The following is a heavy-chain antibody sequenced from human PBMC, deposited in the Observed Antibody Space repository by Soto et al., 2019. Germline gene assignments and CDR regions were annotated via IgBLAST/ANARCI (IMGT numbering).Heavy chain of an antibody. D-gene: IGHD3-10*01. J-gene: IGHJ5*02. CDR2: IYHSGST. Sequence: SETLSLTCAVSGGSISSGGYSWSWIRQLPGKGLEWIGYIYHSGSTYYNPSLKSRVTISVDRSKNQFSLKLSSVTAADTAVYYCARVRYYGSGSHNWFDPWGQGTQVTVPQ. CDR3: ARVRYYGSGSHNWFDP. V-gene: IGHV4-30-2*01. CDR1: GGSISSGGYS.